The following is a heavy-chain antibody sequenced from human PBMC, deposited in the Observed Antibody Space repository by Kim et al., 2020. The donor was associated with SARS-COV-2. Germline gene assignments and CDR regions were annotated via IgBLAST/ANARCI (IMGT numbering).Heavy chain of an antibody. V-gene: IGHV3-23*01. CDR3: AKAAAGISTVDA. Sequence: GGSLRLSCAGSGFTFSSYAMSWVRQAPGKGLEWVSAISGSGTSRYYADSVRGLFTISRDNSKNTLYLQMNSLRAEDTAIYYCAKAAAGISTVDAWGQGTL. CDR2: ISGSGTSR. CDR1: GFTFSSYA. D-gene: IGHD6-13*01. J-gene: IGHJ5*02.